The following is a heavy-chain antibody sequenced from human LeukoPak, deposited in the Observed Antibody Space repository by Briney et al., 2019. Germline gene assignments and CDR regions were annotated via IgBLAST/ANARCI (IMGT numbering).Heavy chain of an antibody. CDR2: ISGSGGST. CDR1: GFTFSSYA. D-gene: IGHD2-2*01. J-gene: IGHJ6*03. V-gene: IGHV3-23*01. CDR3: AKDPGYCSSTSCSHYYYYMDV. Sequence: GGSLRLSCAASGFTFSSYAMSWVRQAPGKGLEWVSAISGSGGSTYYADSVKGRFTISRDNSKNTPYLQMNSLRAEDTAVYYCAKDPGYCSSTSCSHYYYYMDVWGKGTTVTVSS.